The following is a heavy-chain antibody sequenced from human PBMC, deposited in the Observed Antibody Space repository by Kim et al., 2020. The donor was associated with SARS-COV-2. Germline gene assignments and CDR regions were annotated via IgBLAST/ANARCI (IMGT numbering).Heavy chain of an antibody. CDR1: DDSINSSSYY. V-gene: IGHV4-39*07. J-gene: IGHJ4*02. CDR2: IYYSGTT. D-gene: IGHD5-12*01. CDR3: ARDRSGYALFDS. Sequence: SETLSLTCTVSDDSINSSSYYWGWIRQPPGKGLEWIGSIYYSGTTYYNPSLKSRVTISVDTSNNQFSLKLSSVTAADTAVYYCARDRSGYALFDSWGQGTLVTVSS.